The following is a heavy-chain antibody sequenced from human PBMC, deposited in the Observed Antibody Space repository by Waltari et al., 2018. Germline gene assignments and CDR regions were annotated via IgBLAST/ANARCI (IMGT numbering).Heavy chain of an antibody. Sequence: QMELQESGPRLVKPSETLSPTCNVPGDSISGSRNYWAWLRQPPGKNLQWIGSIYYSGTTYYNPSLKGRFAISVDTSRNQFSLNVNSVTAADTGIYYCARQLRFVDWIPRYFDSWGRGTLATVSS. V-gene: IGHV4-39*01. CDR1: GDSISGSRNY. J-gene: IGHJ4*02. CDR2: IYYSGTT. D-gene: IGHD3-3*01. CDR3: ARQLRFVDWIPRYFDS.